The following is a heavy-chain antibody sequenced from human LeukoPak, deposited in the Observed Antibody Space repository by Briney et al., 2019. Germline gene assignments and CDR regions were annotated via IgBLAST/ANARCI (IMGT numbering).Heavy chain of an antibody. CDR1: GYTFTSYY. Sequence: GASVKISCKASGYTFTSYYMHWVRQAPGQGLEWMGIINPSGGSTSYPQKFQGRVTMTRDTSTSTVYMELSSLKSEDTAVCYCARAIRDGYNPRDCDYWGPGTLVTVSS. V-gene: IGHV1-46*01. CDR2: INPSGGST. CDR3: ARAIRDGYNPRDCDY. J-gene: IGHJ4*02. D-gene: IGHD5-24*01.